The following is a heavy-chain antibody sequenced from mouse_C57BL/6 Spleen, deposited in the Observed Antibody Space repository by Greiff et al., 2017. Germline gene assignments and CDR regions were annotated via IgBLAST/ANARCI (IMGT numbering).Heavy chain of an antibody. Sequence: QLQQSGAELARPGPSVKLSSKASGYTFTSYGISWVKQRTGQALEWIGEIFPRSVNTYYNEKFKGKATLTADKSASTAYMELRSLTSEDSAVYFCARGGYGSWFAYWGQGTLVTVSA. V-gene: IGHV1-81*01. CDR1: GYTFTSYG. CDR2: IFPRSVNT. CDR3: ARGGYGSWFAY. D-gene: IGHD2-2*01. J-gene: IGHJ3*01.